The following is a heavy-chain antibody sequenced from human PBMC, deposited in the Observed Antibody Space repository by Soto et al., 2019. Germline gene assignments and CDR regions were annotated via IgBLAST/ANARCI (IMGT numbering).Heavy chain of an antibody. D-gene: IGHD2-21*02. V-gene: IGHV3-48*02. CDR3: AVYCRGNCYYAFDI. Sequence: EVQLVEPGGGLVQPGGSLRLSCAASGFTFSNSTMTWVRQAPGKGLEWLSYIDTGGTTMYYADSVKGRFTISRDNAKNSLYLQMDSLRDEDTAVYYCAVYCRGNCYYAFDIWGQGTMVTVSS. CDR1: GFTFSNST. CDR2: IDTGGTTM. J-gene: IGHJ3*02.